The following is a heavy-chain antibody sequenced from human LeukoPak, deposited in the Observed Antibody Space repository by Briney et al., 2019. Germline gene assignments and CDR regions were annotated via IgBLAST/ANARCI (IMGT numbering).Heavy chain of an antibody. CDR2: INQDGSEK. Sequence: GGSLRLSCAASGFTLITYWMTWVRQAPGKGLEWVANINQDGSEKYYVGSVKGRFTISRDNAKNSLYLQMNSLRAEDTAVYYCARDRSTVTTWVDYWGQGILVTVSS. D-gene: IGHD4-17*01. CDR3: ARDRSTVTTWVDY. V-gene: IGHV3-7*01. CDR1: GFTLITYW. J-gene: IGHJ4*02.